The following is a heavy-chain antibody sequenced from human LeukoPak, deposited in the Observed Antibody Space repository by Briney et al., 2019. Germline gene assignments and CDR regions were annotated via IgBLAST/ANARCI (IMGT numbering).Heavy chain of an antibody. V-gene: IGHV4-34*01. Sequence: ASETLSLTCAVYGGSFRGYYWSWIRQPPGKGLEGIGEINHSGSTNYNPSLKSRVTISVYRSKTQFALKLRSVTAADTAVYYCARSYGGKHSADAFDIWCQGTMVIVSS. CDR2: INHSGST. CDR3: ARSYGGKHSADAFDI. D-gene: IGHD4-23*01. J-gene: IGHJ3*02. CDR1: GGSFRGYY.